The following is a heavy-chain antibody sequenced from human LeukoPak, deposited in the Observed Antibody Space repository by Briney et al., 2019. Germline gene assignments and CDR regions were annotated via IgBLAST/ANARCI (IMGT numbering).Heavy chain of an antibody. D-gene: IGHD3/OR15-3a*01. CDR3: ARQTGSGLFILP. J-gene: IGHJ4*02. Sequence: SETLSLTCTVSGGSISNYYWSWIRQPAGKGLEWIGRIYTSGSTNYNPSLKSRVTIPVDTSKNQFSLKLSSVTAADTAVYYCARQTGSGLFILPGGQGTLVTVSS. CDR1: GGSISNYY. CDR2: IYTSGST. V-gene: IGHV4-4*07.